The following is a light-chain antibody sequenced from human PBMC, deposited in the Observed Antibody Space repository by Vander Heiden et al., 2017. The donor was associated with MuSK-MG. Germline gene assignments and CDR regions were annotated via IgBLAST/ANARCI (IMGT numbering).Light chain of an antibody. V-gene: IGLV2-11*01. Sequence: QSALTQPRPVSGSPGQSVTISCTGTSSDVGGYNYVSWYQQHPGKAPKLMSYVVSKRPSGVPDRFSGSTSGNTASLTTSALQAEDKSHYDGGSYAGSNTLNWVFGTGTKLTVL. CDR1: SSDVGGYNY. CDR2: VVS. J-gene: IGLJ1*01. CDR3: GSYAGSNTLNWV.